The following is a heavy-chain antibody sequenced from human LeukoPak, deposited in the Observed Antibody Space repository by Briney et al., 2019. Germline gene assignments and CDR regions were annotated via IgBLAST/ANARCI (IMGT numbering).Heavy chain of an antibody. Sequence: GASVKVSCKASGYTFTGYYMHWVRQAPGQGLEWMGWINPNSGGTNYAQKFQGRVTMTRDTSISTAYMELSSLRSEDTAVYYCASFSYSGSYFTFDPWGQGTLVTVSS. CDR3: ASFSYSGSYFTFDP. D-gene: IGHD1-26*01. V-gene: IGHV1-2*02. CDR1: GYTFTGYY. J-gene: IGHJ5*02. CDR2: INPNSGGT.